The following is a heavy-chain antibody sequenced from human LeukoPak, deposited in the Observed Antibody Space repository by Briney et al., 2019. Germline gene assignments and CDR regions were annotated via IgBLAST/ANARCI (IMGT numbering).Heavy chain of an antibody. Sequence: GGSLRLSCAASGFTFSNYAMSWVRQAPGKGLEWVSGISGSGGSTYYADSVKGRFTISRDNSKNTLDLQMNSLRAEDTAVYYCAKYRSSTTCFSGYGYWGQGTLVTVSS. CDR3: AKYRSSTTCFSGYGY. J-gene: IGHJ4*02. D-gene: IGHD2-2*01. V-gene: IGHV3-23*01. CDR1: GFTFSNYA. CDR2: ISGSGGST.